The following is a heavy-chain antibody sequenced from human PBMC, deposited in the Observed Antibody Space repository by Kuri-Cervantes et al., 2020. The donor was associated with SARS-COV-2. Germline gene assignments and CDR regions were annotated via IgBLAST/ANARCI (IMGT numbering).Heavy chain of an antibody. Sequence: GGSLRLSCAASGFTFSGYSMNWIRQAPGKGLEWVASIDSSSYYIYHADSVKGRLTISRDNAKTSLYLQMNSLKPEDTAVYYGAREEGGELGEAFDYWGQGALVTVSS. D-gene: IGHD7-27*01. CDR3: AREEGGELGEAFDY. V-gene: IGHV3-21*01. CDR2: IDSSSYYI. CDR1: GFTFSGYS. J-gene: IGHJ4*02.